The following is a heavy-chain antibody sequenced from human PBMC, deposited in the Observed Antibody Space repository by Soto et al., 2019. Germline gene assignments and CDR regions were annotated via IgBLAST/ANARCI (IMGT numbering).Heavy chain of an antibody. V-gene: IGHV3-23*01. CDR2: ISRGGDVT. D-gene: IGHD3-16*01. CDR1: GFTFSSYA. Sequence: GGSLRLSCVGSGFTFSSYAMSWVRQAPGKGLEWVSAISRGGDVTYYADSVKGRFTISRDNSKNTLLLQMNSPRAEDTAMYYCTKHMIALATASIYWGQGALVTVSS. CDR3: TKHMIALATASIY. J-gene: IGHJ4*02.